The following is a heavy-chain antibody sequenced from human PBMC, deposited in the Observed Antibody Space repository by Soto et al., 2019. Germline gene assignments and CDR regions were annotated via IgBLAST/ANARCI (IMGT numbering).Heavy chain of an antibody. Sequence: GGSLRLSCEASGFTFSTYGMHWVRQAPGKGLEWVSAVSGSGRSTYYPDSVKGRFTISRDNSKNTLYLQMNNLRAEDTAVYYCADGGEWSFNFEYWGLGTLVTVSS. CDR3: ADGGEWSFNFEY. D-gene: IGHD3-16*02. V-gene: IGHV3-23*01. CDR2: VSGSGRST. J-gene: IGHJ4*02. CDR1: GFTFSTYG.